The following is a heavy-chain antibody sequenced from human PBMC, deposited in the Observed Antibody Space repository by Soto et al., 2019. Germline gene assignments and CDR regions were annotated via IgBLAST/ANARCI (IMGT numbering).Heavy chain of an antibody. V-gene: IGHV3-23*01. J-gene: IGHJ4*02. CDR2: ISGSGGST. CDR3: AKLTEIVATPEIDY. D-gene: IGHD5-12*01. Sequence: GGSLRLSCAASGFTFSSYAMSWVRQAPGKGLEWVSAISGSGGSTYYADSVKGRFTISRDNSKNTLYLQMSSLRAEDMAVYYCAKLTEIVATPEIDYWGQGTLVTVSS. CDR1: GFTFSSYA.